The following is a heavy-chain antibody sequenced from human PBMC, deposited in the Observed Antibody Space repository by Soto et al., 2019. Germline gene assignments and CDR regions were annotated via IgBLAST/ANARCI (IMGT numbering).Heavy chain of an antibody. V-gene: IGHV3-30*18. CDR1: GFTFSSYG. CDR3: ANLDYYDSSGYYPGYYYYGMDV. Sequence: LRLSCAASGFTFSSYGMHWVRQAPGKGLEWVAVISYDGSNKYYADSVKGRFTISRDNSKNTLYLQMNSLRAEDTAVYYCANLDYYDSSGYYPGYYYYGMDVWGQGTTVTVSS. J-gene: IGHJ6*02. D-gene: IGHD3-22*01. CDR2: ISYDGSNK.